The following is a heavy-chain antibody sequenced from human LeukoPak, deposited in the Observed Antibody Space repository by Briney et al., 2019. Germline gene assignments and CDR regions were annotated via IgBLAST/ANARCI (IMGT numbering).Heavy chain of an antibody. J-gene: IGHJ5*02. CDR1: GYTFTGYY. Sequence: ASVKVSCKASGYTFTGYYMLWVRQAPGQGLEWMGWINPNSGGTNYAQKLQGRVTMTRDTSISTAYMELSRLRSDDTAVYYCARGNYCSSTSCYIRRFDPWGQGTLVTVSS. CDR3: ARGNYCSSTSCYIRRFDP. CDR2: INPNSGGT. D-gene: IGHD2-2*02. V-gene: IGHV1-2*02.